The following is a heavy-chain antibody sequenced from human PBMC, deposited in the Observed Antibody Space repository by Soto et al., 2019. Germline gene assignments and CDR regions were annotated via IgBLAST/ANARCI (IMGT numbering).Heavy chain of an antibody. V-gene: IGHV3-21*01. J-gene: IGHJ4*02. CDR1: GFTFSSYS. D-gene: IGHD3-22*01. CDR2: ISSSSYI. CDR3: AREYYYDSSGYFAY. Sequence: PVGSLRLSCAASGFTFSSYSMNWVRQAPGKGLEWVSSISSSSYIYYADSVKGRFTISRDNAKNSLYLQMNSLRAEDTVVYYCAREYYYDSSGYFAYWGQGTLVSVSS.